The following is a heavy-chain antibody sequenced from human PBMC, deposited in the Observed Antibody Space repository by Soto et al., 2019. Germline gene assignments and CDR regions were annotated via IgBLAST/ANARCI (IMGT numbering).Heavy chain of an antibody. D-gene: IGHD3-22*01. V-gene: IGHV3-74*03. Sequence: GGSMRLSCAASGLYFTSYRMHWVRQDTGKGLVWVSRINSDGSSTTYADSVKGRFAISRDNAKNMLYLQMNSLRAEDTAVYYCTRDGEHYYDTSGYYRAGPWGQGTLVTVSS. CDR1: GLYFTSYR. J-gene: IGHJ5*02. CDR3: TRDGEHYYDTSGYYRAGP. CDR2: INSDGSST.